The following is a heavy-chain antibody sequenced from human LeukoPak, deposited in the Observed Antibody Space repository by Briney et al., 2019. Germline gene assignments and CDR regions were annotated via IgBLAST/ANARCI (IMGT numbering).Heavy chain of an antibody. CDR3: ARNPVSSSWSPRWFDP. V-gene: IGHV1-69*13. J-gene: IGHJ5*02. CDR2: IIPIFGTA. Sequence: SVKVSCKASGGTFSSYAISWVRQAPGQGLEWMGGIIPIFGTANYAQKFQGRVTITADESTSTAYMELSSLRSEDTAVHYCARNPVSSSWSPRWFDPWGQGTLVTVSS. CDR1: GGTFSSYA. D-gene: IGHD6-13*01.